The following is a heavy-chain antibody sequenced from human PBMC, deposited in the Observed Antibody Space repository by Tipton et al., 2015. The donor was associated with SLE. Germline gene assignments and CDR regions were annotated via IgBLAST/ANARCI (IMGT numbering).Heavy chain of an antibody. CDR1: GYTFNTYY. D-gene: IGHD3-22*01. J-gene: IGHJ4*02. Sequence: QVQLVQSGAEVKKPGASVKVSCKASGYTFNTYYMHWVRQAPGQGLEWMGIINPSGGSTSYAQKFQDRVTMTRDTSTSTAYMELRSLRSDDTAVYYCARGSTLKNYYDSSGLVYYFDYWGQGTLVTVSS. V-gene: IGHV1-46*02. CDR3: ARGSTLKNYYDSSGLVYYFDY. CDR2: INPSGGST.